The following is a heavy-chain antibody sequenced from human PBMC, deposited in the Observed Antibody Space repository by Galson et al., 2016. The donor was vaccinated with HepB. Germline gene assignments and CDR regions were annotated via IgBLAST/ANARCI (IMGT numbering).Heavy chain of an antibody. CDR3: ARGGASCSGGTCYFWFDP. V-gene: IGHV3-48*01. Sequence: SLRLSCAASGFTFGSYSMNWVRQAPGKGLEWVSYISRNSRTVDYADSVKGRFTITRDNAKNSLYLQMNSLRAEDTAVYYCARGGASCSGGTCYFWFDPWGQGTPVTVSS. CDR1: GFTFGSYS. J-gene: IGHJ5*02. D-gene: IGHD2-15*01. CDR2: ISRNSRTV.